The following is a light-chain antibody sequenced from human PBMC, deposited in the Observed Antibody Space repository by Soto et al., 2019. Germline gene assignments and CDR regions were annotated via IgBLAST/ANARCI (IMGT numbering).Light chain of an antibody. CDR1: LLTKKY. CDR2: KDT. CDR3: YSAADNSWV. V-gene: IGLV3-27*01. J-gene: IGLJ3*02. Sequence: SYELTQPSSVSVSPGQTARITCSGDLLTKKYARWFQQKPGQAPVLIIYKDTERPSGIPARFSGSSSGTTVTLTISGAQVEDEADYYCYSAADNSWVFGGGTKLTVL.